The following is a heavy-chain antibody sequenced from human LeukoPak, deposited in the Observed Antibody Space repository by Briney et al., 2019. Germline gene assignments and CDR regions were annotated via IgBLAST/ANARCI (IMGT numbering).Heavy chain of an antibody. CDR1: GYSFNTYW. Sequence: GESLKISCKGSGYSFNTYWIGWVRQMPGKGLEWMGIIYPSDSDTRYSPSFQGQVTISADKSISTAYLQWSSLKASDTAMYYCARHIGDVQLERQADYYYYMDVWGKGTTVTVSS. D-gene: IGHD1-1*01. CDR2: IYPSDSDT. V-gene: IGHV5-51*01. CDR3: ARHIGDVQLERQADYYYYMDV. J-gene: IGHJ6*03.